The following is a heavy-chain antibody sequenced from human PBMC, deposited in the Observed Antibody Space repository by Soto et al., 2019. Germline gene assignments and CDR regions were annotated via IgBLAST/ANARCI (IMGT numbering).Heavy chain of an antibody. Sequence: ASVKVSCKASGGTFSSYAISWVRQAPGQGLEWMGGIIPIFGTANYAQKFQGRVTITADESTSTAYMELSSLRSEDTAVYYCARDRAAVAGNWYFDLWGRGTLVTVSS. CDR1: GGTFSSYA. CDR2: IIPIFGTA. CDR3: ARDRAAVAGNWYFDL. J-gene: IGHJ2*01. V-gene: IGHV1-69*13. D-gene: IGHD6-19*01.